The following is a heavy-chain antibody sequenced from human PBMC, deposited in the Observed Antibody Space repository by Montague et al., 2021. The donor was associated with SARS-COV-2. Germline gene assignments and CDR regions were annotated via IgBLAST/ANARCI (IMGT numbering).Heavy chain of an antibody. Sequence: SETLSLTCSVSGGSISSSNYYWGWIRQPPGKGLEWIGSIYYGGSTYYNPSLKSRFTIPVDSSKNHFSLNLTSVTAADTAVYYCANADRCSSGSCYSPFDSWGQGSLVTVSS. V-gene: IGHV4-39*02. D-gene: IGHD2-15*01. CDR1: GGSISSSNYY. CDR2: IYYGGST. J-gene: IGHJ4*02. CDR3: ANADRCSSGSCYSPFDS.